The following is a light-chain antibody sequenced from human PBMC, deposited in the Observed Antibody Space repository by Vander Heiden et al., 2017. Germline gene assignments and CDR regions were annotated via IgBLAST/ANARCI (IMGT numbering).Light chain of an antibody. J-gene: IGLJ2*01. Sequence: SYELTQPPSVSVSPGQTARITCSGDALPKQYAYWYQQKPGQAPVLVIYEDSERPSGIPERFSGSSSGTTGTLTISGVQAEDEADYYCQSADSSGTYRVFGGGTKLTVL. CDR3: QSADSSGTYRV. V-gene: IGLV3-25*03. CDR1: ALPKQY. CDR2: EDS.